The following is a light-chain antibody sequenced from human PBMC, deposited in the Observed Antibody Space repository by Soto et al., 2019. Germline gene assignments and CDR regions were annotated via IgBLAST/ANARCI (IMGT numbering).Light chain of an antibody. CDR3: EQYNDWPPRT. CDR1: QSINSN. V-gene: IGKV3-15*01. J-gene: IGKJ1*01. Sequence: EIVMTQSPATLSVSPGERATLSCRASQSINSNLAWYQQKPGQAPRLLIYGASTRATAIPARFSGSGSGTEFTLTISSLQSEDFAVYYCEQYNDWPPRTLGQGTKVEIK. CDR2: GAS.